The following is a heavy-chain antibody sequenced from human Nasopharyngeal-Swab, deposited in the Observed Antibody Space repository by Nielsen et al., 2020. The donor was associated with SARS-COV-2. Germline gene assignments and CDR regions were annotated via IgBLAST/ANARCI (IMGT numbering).Heavy chain of an antibody. V-gene: IGHV3-53*01. Sequence: GESLKISCAASGFTVTSNYMSWVRPAPGKGLEWVSVIYSGGSTYYADSVKGRFTISRDNSKNTLYLQMNSLRAEDTAVYYCARVVTMINYYYYGMDVWGQGTTVTVSS. D-gene: IGHD3-22*01. J-gene: IGHJ6*02. CDR3: ARVVTMINYYYYGMDV. CDR1: GFTVTSNY. CDR2: IYSGGST.